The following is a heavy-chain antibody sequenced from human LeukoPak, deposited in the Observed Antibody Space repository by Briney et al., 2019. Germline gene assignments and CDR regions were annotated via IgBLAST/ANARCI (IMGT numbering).Heavy chain of an antibody. D-gene: IGHD6-13*01. V-gene: IGHV3-33*01. J-gene: IGHJ6*04. CDR1: GFTFSSYG. CDR2: IWYDGSNK. CDR3: ARGGDSSRAYYYYGMDV. Sequence: GGSLRLSCAASGFTFSSYGMHWVRQAPGKGPEWVAVIWYDGSNKYYADSVKGRFTISRDNSKNTLYLQMNSLRAEDTAVYYCARGGDSSRAYYYYGMDVWGKGTTVTVSS.